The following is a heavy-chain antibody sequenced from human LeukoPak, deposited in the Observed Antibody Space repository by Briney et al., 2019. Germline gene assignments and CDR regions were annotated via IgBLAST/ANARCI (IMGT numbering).Heavy chain of an antibody. J-gene: IGHJ4*02. V-gene: IGHV4-30-2*01. D-gene: IGHD5-12*01. Sequence: SQTLSLTCAVSGGSISSGGYSWSWIRQPPGKGLEWNGYIYHSGSTYYNPSLKSRATISVDRSKNQFSLKLSSVTAADTAVYYCARVDIVATIIDYWGQGTLVTVSS. CDR1: GGSISSGGYS. CDR3: ARVDIVATIIDY. CDR2: IYHSGST.